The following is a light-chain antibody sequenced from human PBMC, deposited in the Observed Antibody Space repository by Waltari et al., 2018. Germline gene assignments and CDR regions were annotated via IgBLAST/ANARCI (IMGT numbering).Light chain of an antibody. V-gene: IGKV3-15*01. Sequence: EIVMTQSPATLSVSPGDTASLSCRASQSVSSNLAWYQQKPGQAPRLLIYGAYTRATGIPARFSGSGSGTEFTLTISSLQSEDFAVYYCQQRSSWPFMYTFGQGTKLEIK. CDR3: QQRSSWPFMYT. CDR1: QSVSSN. CDR2: GAY. J-gene: IGKJ2*01.